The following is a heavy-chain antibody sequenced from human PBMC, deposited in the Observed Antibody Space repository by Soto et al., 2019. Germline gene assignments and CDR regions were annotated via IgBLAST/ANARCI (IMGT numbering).Heavy chain of an antibody. CDR2: IIPIFGTA. J-gene: IGHJ6*02. Sequence: QVQLVQSGAEVEKPGSSVKVSCKASGGTFSSYAISWVRQAPGQGLEWMGGIIPIFGTADYAQKFQGRVTIIADESTSTAYMELSSLRSEDTAVYYCAAHFHGGPYYYYYGMDVWGQGTTVTVSS. V-gene: IGHV1-69*12. CDR3: AAHFHGGPYYYYYGMDV. D-gene: IGHD3-16*01. CDR1: GGTFSSYA.